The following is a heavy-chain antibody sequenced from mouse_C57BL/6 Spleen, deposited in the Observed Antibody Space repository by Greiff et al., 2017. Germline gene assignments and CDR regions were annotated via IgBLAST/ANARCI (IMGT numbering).Heavy chain of an antibody. CDR2: IDPSDSYT. CDR3: ARIGVGYFAWFAY. CDR1: GYTFTSYW. Sequence: VQLQQPGAELVMPGASVKLSCKASGYTFTSYWMHWVKQRPGQGLEWIGEIDPSDSYTNYNQKFKGKSTLTVDKSSSTAYMQLSSLTSEDSAVYYCARIGVGYFAWFAYWGQGTLVTVSA. D-gene: IGHD2-3*01. J-gene: IGHJ3*01. V-gene: IGHV1-69*01.